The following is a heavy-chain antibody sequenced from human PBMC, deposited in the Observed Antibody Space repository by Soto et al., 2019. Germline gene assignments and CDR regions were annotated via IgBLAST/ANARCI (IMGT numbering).Heavy chain of an antibody. J-gene: IGHJ5*02. CDR2: LWYDGSNK. Sequence: GGSLRLSCAASGFTFSSYGMHWVRQAPGKGLEWVAVLWYDGSNKYYANSVKGRFTVSRDNSKKTLYLQMNSLRAEDTAVYYCAKDPKSTIRFNWFDPWGQGTLVTVSS. D-gene: IGHD2-8*01. CDR3: AKDPKSTIRFNWFDP. V-gene: IGHV3-33*06. CDR1: GFTFSSYG.